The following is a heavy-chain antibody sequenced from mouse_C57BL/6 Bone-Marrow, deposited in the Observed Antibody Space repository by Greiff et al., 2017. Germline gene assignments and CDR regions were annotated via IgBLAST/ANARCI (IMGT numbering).Heavy chain of an antibody. CDR3: AREGITTVVAHFDY. Sequence: VQLQQPGAELVMPGASVKLSCKASGYTFTSYWMHWVKQRPGQGLEWIGEIDPSDSYTNYNQKFKGKSTLTVDKSSSTAYMQISSLTSEASAVYSCAREGITTVVAHFDYWGQGTTLTVSS. CDR2: IDPSDSYT. CDR1: GYTFTSYW. V-gene: IGHV1-69*01. J-gene: IGHJ2*01. D-gene: IGHD1-1*01.